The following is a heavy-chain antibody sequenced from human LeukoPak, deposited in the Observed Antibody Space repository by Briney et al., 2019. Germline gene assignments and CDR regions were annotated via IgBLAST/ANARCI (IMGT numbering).Heavy chain of an antibody. CDR1: GFTFSSYA. Sequence: GGSLRLSCAASGFTFSSYAMRWVRQAPGKGLEWVAAISYDGGKTYYADSVKGRITISRDNSKNTLYLQIDSLRAEDTAVHYCARVDYHYGMVVWGQGTTVTVSS. CDR2: ISYDGGKT. V-gene: IGHV3-30-3*01. J-gene: IGHJ6*02. CDR3: ARVDYHYGMVV.